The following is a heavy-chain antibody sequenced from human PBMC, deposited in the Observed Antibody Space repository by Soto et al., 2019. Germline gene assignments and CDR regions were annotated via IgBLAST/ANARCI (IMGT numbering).Heavy chain of an antibody. D-gene: IGHD3-22*01. CDR2: SRDQPQGYST. J-gene: IGHJ4*02. CDR1: GFTLRDHY. V-gene: IGHV3-72*01. CDR3: VRATYFSDSSGYTRCLDY. Sequence: PGGSLRLSCAGSGFTLRDHYIDWVRQAPGKGLEWVGRSRDQPQGYSTAYAASVKGRFTTSRDESKNSAYLQMNSLKTEDKAVYYCVRATYFSDSSGYTRCLDYWGQGTLVTVSS.